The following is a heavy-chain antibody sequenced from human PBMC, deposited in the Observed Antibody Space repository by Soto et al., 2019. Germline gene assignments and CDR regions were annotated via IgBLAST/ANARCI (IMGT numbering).Heavy chain of an antibody. V-gene: IGHV1-69*09. Sequence: QVQLVQSGAEVKKPASSVKVSCKTSGGTFVRHVISWVRQAPGQGPEWMGKINPLSGISNYAQKFQDRVTFTADTDSSTAYMEPSSLRSDDTAVYYCATPACAATWCSPSHNLDHWGQGTLVTVSS. CDR3: ATPACAATWCSPSHNLDH. D-gene: IGHD2-2*01. J-gene: IGHJ4*02. CDR1: GGTFVRHV. CDR2: INPLSGIS.